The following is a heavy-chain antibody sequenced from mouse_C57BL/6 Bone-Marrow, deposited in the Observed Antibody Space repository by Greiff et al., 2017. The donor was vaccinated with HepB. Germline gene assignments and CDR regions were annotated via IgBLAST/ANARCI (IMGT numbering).Heavy chain of an antibody. CDR3: ARLDYGSSWDWFAY. V-gene: IGHV5-6*01. CDR1: GFTFSSYG. Sequence: EVQLVESGGDLVKPGGSLKLSCAASGFTFSSYGMSWVRQTPDKRLEWVATISSGGSYTYYPDSVKGRFTISRDNAKNTLYLQMISLKSEDTAMYYCARLDYGSSWDWFAYWGQGTLVTVSA. CDR2: ISSGGSYT. D-gene: IGHD1-1*01. J-gene: IGHJ3*01.